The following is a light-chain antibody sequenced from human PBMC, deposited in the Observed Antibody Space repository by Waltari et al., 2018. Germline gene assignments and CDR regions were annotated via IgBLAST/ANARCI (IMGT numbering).Light chain of an antibody. J-gene: IGLJ2*01. CDR1: HIGSKR. V-gene: IGLV3-21*04. CDR3: QVWDSSSDHRVV. Sequence: SYVLTQPPSVSVAPGQTASITCGVDHIGSKRFDWYQQKPGQAPLLVIYSASDRPSGIPERFSGSNSGITATLTISRVEAGDEADYYCQVWDSSSDHRVVFGGGTKLTVL. CDR2: SAS.